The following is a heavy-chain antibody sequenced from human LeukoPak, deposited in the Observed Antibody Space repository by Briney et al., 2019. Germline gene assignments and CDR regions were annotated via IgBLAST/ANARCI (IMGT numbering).Heavy chain of an antibody. CDR1: GFTFRTYW. CDR2: INSVGSIT. J-gene: IGHJ5*02. V-gene: IGHV3-74*01. D-gene: IGHD3-3*01. CDR3: ARGGDDFWSGPQVS. Sequence: GGSLRLSCAASGFTFRTYWMHWVRQAPGKRLMWVSRINSVGSITSYADSVKGRFTISRDNAMNTLYLQMNSLRVEDTAMYYCARGGDDFWSGPQVSWGQGTLVTVSS.